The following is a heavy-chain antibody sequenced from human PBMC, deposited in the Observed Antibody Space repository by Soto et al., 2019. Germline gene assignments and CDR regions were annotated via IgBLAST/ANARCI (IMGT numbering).Heavy chain of an antibody. J-gene: IGHJ2*01. D-gene: IGHD3-22*01. CDR3: ARDRYYYHSSGYRWDWYFDL. Sequence: SETLSLTCTVSGGSVSSGSYYWSWIRQPPGKGLEWIGYIYYSGSTNYNPSLKSRVTISVDTSKNQFSLKLSSVTAADTAVYYCARDRYYYHSSGYRWDWYFDLWGRGTLVTVYS. CDR1: GGSVSSGSYY. CDR2: IYYSGST. V-gene: IGHV4-61*01.